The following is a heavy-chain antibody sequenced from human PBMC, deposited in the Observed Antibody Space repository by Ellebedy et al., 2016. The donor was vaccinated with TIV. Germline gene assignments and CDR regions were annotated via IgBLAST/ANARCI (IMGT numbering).Heavy chain of an antibody. Sequence: GESLKISCKGSGYSFTSYWIGWVRQMPGKGLEWMGIIYPGDSDTRYSPSFQGQVTISADKSISTAYLQWSSLKASDTAMYYCARTAGSIAVAGNFHLDYWGQGTLVTVSS. CDR1: GYSFTSYW. V-gene: IGHV5-51*01. D-gene: IGHD6-19*01. CDR3: ARTAGSIAVAGNFHLDY. J-gene: IGHJ4*02. CDR2: IYPGDSDT.